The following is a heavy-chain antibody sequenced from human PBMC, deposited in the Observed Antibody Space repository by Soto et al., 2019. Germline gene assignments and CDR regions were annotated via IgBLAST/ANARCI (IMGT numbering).Heavy chain of an antibody. D-gene: IGHD1-26*01. J-gene: IGHJ3*02. CDR3: ATVGPTTLFAHDAFDI. Sequence: EVQLLESGGGLVQPGGSLRLSCAASGFTFSSYAMSWVRQAPGKGLEWVSAIPGSGGSTYYADSVKGRFTISRDNSKSTLYLQMNGLRAEDTAVYYCATVGPTTLFAHDAFDIWGQGTMVTVSS. CDR2: IPGSGGST. V-gene: IGHV3-23*01. CDR1: GFTFSSYA.